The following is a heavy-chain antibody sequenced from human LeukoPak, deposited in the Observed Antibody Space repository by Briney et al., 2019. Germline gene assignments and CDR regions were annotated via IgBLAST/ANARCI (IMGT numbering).Heavy chain of an antibody. CDR3: ARVLRAASWRSYDY. CDR2: IYYNGGT. J-gene: IGHJ4*02. V-gene: IGHV4-61*01. D-gene: IGHD5-18*01. Sequence: SETLSLTGTVSGDSFSNSLYYWGWIRQPPGKGLEGIGYIYYNGGTNYNPSLKSRVTISIDTSTNQFSLRLNSMTAADTAVYYCARVLRAASWRSYDYWGQGSLVTVSS. CDR1: GDSFSNSLYY.